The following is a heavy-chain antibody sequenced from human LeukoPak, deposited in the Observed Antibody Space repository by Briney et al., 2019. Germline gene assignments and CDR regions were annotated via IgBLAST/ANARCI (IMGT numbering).Heavy chain of an antibody. Sequence: GGSLRLSCAASGXTFSRCAMHWVPQAPGKGLEWVAVILSDGTNKYYAYSVKGRFTISRDNSKDTLYLQMNSLRAEDTAVYYCATGVTSDSYLFNSYLFNYWGQGTLVTVSS. CDR1: GXTFSRCA. D-gene: IGHD4-23*01. CDR3: ATGVTSDSYLFNSYLFNY. V-gene: IGHV3-33*01. CDR2: ILSDGTNK. J-gene: IGHJ4*02.